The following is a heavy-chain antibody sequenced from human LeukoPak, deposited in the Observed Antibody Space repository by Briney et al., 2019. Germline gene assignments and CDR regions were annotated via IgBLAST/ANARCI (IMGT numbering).Heavy chain of an antibody. Sequence: GGSLRLSCAASGFTFSSYGMHWVRQAPGKGLEWVAVISYDGSNKYYADSVKGRFTISRDSSKNTLYLQMNSLRAEDTAVYYCAKDILRATTAFGYWGQGTLVTVSS. CDR1: GFTFSSYG. D-gene: IGHD1-26*01. V-gene: IGHV3-30*18. CDR3: AKDILRATTAFGY. J-gene: IGHJ4*02. CDR2: ISYDGSNK.